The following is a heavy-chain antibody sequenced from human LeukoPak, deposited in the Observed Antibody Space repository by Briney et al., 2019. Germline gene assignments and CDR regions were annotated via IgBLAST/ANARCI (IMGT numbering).Heavy chain of an antibody. V-gene: IGHV3-11*04. CDR2: ISSSGSTI. J-gene: IGHJ6*04. Sequence: GGSLRLSCAASGFTVSSNYMSSVRQAPGKGLEWVSYISSSGSTIYYADSVKGRFTISRDNAKNSLYLQMNSLRAEDTAVYYCAELAITMIGGVWGKGTTVTISS. D-gene: IGHD3-10*02. CDR3: AELAITMIGGV. CDR1: GFTVSSNY.